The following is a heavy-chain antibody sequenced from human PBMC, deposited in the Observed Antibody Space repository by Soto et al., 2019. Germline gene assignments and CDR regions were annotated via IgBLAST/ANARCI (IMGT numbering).Heavy chain of an antibody. CDR3: AKQQMGVIRALDY. CDR1: GFTFSNYA. V-gene: IGHV3-23*01. J-gene: IGHJ4*02. CDR2: IRETGNT. Sequence: LXLSCAASGFTFSNYAMSWIRQAPGKGLEWFSTIRETGNTYYADSVRGRFASSRDNSENTLYLQMSSLRAEDSAVYYCAKQQMGVIRALDYWGQGTLVTVSS. D-gene: IGHD1-26*01.